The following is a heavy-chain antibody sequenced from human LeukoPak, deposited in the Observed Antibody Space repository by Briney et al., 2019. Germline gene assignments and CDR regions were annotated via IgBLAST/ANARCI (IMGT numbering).Heavy chain of an antibody. J-gene: IGHJ4*02. CDR1: GFTFSSYS. CDR2: ISSSSSYI. D-gene: IGHD3-10*01. CDR3: ARDATYYYGSGSYHPIDY. V-gene: IGHV3-21*01. Sequence: PGGSLRLSCAASGFTFSSYSMNWVRQAPGKGLEWVSSISSSSSYIYYADSVKGRFTISRDNAKNSLYLQMNSLRAEDTAVYYCARDATYYYGSGSYHPIDYWGQGTLVTVSS.